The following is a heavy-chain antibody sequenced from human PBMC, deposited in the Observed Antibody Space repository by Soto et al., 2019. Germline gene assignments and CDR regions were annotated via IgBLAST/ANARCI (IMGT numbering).Heavy chain of an antibody. CDR2: ISGSDGKT. J-gene: IGHJ4*02. D-gene: IGHD3-3*01. Sequence: GGSLRLSCAASGFSFGSYALIWVRQAPGKGLEWVSTISGSDGKTFYADSVKGRFSISRDTSQSTLYLQMNSLRADDTAIYYCARWSYLDYWGQGTRVTVSS. V-gene: IGHV3-23*01. CDR3: ARWSYLDY. CDR1: GFSFGSYA.